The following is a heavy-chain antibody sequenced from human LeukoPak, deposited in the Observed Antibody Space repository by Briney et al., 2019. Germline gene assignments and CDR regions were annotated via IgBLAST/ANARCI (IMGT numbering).Heavy chain of an antibody. CDR2: LYHSGST. D-gene: IGHD2-2*01. V-gene: IGHV4-38-2*01. CDR1: GYSISSGYY. Sequence: LETLSLTCAVSGYSISSGYYWGWIRQPPGKGLEWIGSLYHSGSTYYNPSLKSRVTISVDTSKNQFSLKLSSVTAADTAVYYCARANGYCNSITCYNWYDPWGQGTLVTVSS. CDR3: ARANGYCNSITCYNWYDP. J-gene: IGHJ5*02.